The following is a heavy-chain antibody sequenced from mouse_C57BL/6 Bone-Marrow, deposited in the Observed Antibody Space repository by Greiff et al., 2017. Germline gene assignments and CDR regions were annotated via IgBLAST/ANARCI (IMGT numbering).Heavy chain of an antibody. D-gene: IGHD1-1*01. CDR3: TRGGYYGSRRYFDV. J-gene: IGHJ1*03. CDR1: GFTFSSYA. CDR2: ISSGGDYI. V-gene: IGHV5-9-1*02. Sequence: EVQGVESGEGLVKPGGSLKLSCAASGFTFSSYAMSWVRQTPEKRLEWVAYISSGGDYIYYADTVKGRFTISRDNARNTLYLQMSSLKSEDTAMYYCTRGGYYGSRRYFDVWGTGTTVTVSS.